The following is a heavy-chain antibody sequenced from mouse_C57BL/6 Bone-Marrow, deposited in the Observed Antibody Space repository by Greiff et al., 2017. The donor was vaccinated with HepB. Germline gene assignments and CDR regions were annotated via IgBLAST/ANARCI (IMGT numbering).Heavy chain of an antibody. CDR1: GFTFNDYQ. D-gene: IGHD1-1*01. CDR3: VKAVSSGSSYTWFAY. J-gene: IGHJ3*01. V-gene: IGHV7-4*01. Sequence: EVNLVESEGGLVQPGASLRLSCAASGFTFNDYQMSWVRQAPGKAPEWLALIRNKANGYTTEYTASVKGRFTISRDNSQNILYLQMNTLRAEDSATYYCVKAVSSGSSYTWFAYWGQGTLVTVSA. CDR2: IRNKANGYTT.